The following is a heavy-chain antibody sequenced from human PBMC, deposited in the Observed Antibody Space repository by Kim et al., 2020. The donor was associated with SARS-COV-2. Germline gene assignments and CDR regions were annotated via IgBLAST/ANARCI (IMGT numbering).Heavy chain of an antibody. Sequence: GGSLRLSCAASGFTFSDYYMSWIRQAPGKGLEWVSYISSSSSYTNYADSVKGRFTISRDNAKNSLYLQMNSLRAEDTAVYYCARVGYDYVWGSYRDYYYYYGMDVWGTGTTVTVSS. V-gene: IGHV3-11*05. CDR3: ARVGYDYVWGSYRDYYYYYGMDV. CDR2: ISSSSSYT. CDR1: GFTFSDYY. D-gene: IGHD3-16*02. J-gene: IGHJ6*04.